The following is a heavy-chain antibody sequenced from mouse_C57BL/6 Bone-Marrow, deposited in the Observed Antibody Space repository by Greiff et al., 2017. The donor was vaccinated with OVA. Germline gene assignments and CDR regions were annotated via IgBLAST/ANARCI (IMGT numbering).Heavy chain of an antibody. V-gene: IGHV1-18*01. CDR3: ARRGDWDSGYFDV. CDR2: INPNNGGT. J-gene: IGHJ1*03. D-gene: IGHD4-1*01. CDR1: GYTFTDYN. Sequence: VQLQQSGPELVKPGASVKIPCKASGYTFTDYNMDWVKQSHGKSLEWIGDINPNNGGTIYNQKFKGKATLTVDKSSSTAYMELRSLTSEDTAVYYCARRGDWDSGYFDVWGTGTTVTVSS.